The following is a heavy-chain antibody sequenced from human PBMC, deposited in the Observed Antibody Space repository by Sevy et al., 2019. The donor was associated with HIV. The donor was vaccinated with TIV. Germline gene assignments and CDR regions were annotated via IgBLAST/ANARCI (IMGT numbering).Heavy chain of an antibody. J-gene: IGHJ3*02. CDR1: GFTFSSYG. CDR3: ASLPNNYYDSSGSSGDDAFDI. CDR2: IWNDRSNK. D-gene: IGHD3-22*01. Sequence: GGSLRLSCAASGFTFSSYGMHWVRQAPGKGLERVAVIWNDRSNKHYADSVKGRFTISRDNSKNTLYLQMNSLRAEDTVVYYCASLPNNYYDSSGSSGDDAFDIWCQGTMVTVSS. V-gene: IGHV3-33*01.